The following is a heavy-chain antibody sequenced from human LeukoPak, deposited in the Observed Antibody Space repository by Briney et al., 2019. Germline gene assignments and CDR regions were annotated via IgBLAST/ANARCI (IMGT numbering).Heavy chain of an antibody. Sequence: GGSLRLSCAASGFTFSSYAMNWVRQAPGKGLEWVSAVSGSGGSTYYADSVKGRFTISRDISQNTLYLQMNSLRADDTAVYYCATDQKYTGTYFSPRYWGQGTLVTVSS. CDR3: ATDQKYTGTYFSPRY. CDR2: VSGSGGST. J-gene: IGHJ4*02. V-gene: IGHV3-23*01. D-gene: IGHD1-26*01. CDR1: GFTFSSYA.